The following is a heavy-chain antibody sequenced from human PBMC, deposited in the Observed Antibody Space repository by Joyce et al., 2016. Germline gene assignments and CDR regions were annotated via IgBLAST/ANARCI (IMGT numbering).Heavy chain of an antibody. CDR2: ISWNSGNI. CDR1: GFTFDDYA. J-gene: IGHJ4*02. V-gene: IGHV3-9*01. Sequence: EVQLVESGGGLVQPGRSLRLSCAASGFTFDDYAMNLVRQAPGKGLELVSGISWNSGNIGYAETVKGRFTISRDNAKNSLYLQMNSLRAEDTALYYCAKDLARNAVAGTLDYWGQGILVTVSS. CDR3: AKDLARNAVAGTLDY. D-gene: IGHD6-19*01.